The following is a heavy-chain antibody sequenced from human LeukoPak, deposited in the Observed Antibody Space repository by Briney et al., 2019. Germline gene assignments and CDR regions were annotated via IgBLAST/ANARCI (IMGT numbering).Heavy chain of an antibody. D-gene: IGHD2-21*01. CDR2: ISDSGAST. Sequence: GGSLRLSCAASGFIFSNYVMNWVRQAPGKGLEWVSGISDSGASTYYGDSVQGRFTISRDNSKNTLYLQMNSLRAEDTAIYFCAKEPHGTYSPLGYFDYWGQGALVTVSS. CDR3: AKEPHGTYSPLGYFDY. J-gene: IGHJ4*02. V-gene: IGHV3-23*01. CDR1: GFIFSNYV.